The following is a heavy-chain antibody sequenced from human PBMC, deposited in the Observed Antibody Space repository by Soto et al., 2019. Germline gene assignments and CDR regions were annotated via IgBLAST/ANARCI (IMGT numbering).Heavy chain of an antibody. CDR2: ISAYNGNT. CDR1: GYTFTSYG. D-gene: IGHD3-22*01. J-gene: IGHJ5*02. CDR3: ARDRDSSGWTTYNWFDP. V-gene: IGHV1-18*01. Sequence: ASVKVSCKASGYTFTSYGISWVRQAPGQGLEWMGWISAYNGNTNYAQRLQGGVTMTTDTSTSTAYMELRSLRSDDTAVYYCARDRDSSGWTTYNWFDPWGQGTLVTVSS.